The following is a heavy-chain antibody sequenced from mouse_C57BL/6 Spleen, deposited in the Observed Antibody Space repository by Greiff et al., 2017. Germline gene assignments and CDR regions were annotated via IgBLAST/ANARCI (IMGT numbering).Heavy chain of an antibody. J-gene: IGHJ1*03. CDR3: AGASYYGSSHCYFDV. CDR1: GYSITSGYY. CDR2: ISYDGSN. Sequence: EVHLVESGPGLVKPSQSLSLTCSVTGYSITSGYYWNWIRQFPGNKLEWMGYISYDGSNNYNPSLKNRISITRDTSKNQFFLKLNSVTTEDTATYYCAGASYYGSSHCYFDVWGTGTTVTVSS. V-gene: IGHV3-6*01. D-gene: IGHD1-1*01.